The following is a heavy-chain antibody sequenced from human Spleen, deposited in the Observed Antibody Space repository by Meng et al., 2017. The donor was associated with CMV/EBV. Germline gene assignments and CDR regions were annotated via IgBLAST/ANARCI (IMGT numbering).Heavy chain of an antibody. CDR2: IEQDASEK. V-gene: IGHV3-7*01. D-gene: IGHD4-17*01. J-gene: IGHJ4*02. CDR3: ARETYGDFDGLFDY. CDR1: GFTFSSYW. Sequence: GGSLRLSCEASGFTFSSYWMSWVRQVPGKGLEWVANIEQDASEKYYVESVKGRFTISRDNGKNSLQLQMSSLRAEDTAVYYCARETYGDFDGLFDYWGQGTLVTVSS.